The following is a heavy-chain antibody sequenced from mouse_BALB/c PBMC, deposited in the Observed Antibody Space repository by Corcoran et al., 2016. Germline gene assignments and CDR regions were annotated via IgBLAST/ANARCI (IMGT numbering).Heavy chain of an antibody. CDR3: ARLITTATKAMDY. J-gene: IGHJ4*01. CDR2: IWWDDDK. D-gene: IGHD1-2*01. V-gene: IGHV8-8*01. CDR1: GGSLSTSGVG. Sequence: QVTLKEFGPGILKPSQTLSQTCSFSGGSLSTSGVGVGWIRQPFGKGLEWLAHIWWDDDKYYNPSLKSQLTSSKDTSRNQVFLKITSVDTADTATYYCARLITTATKAMDYWGQGTSVTVSS.